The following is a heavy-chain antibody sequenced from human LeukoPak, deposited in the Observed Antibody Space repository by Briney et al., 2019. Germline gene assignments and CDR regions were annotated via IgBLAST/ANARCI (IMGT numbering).Heavy chain of an antibody. CDR3: AKLYSSSSRGGYY. CDR1: GFSFSAYG. V-gene: IGHV3-30*18. CDR2: ISYDGSNK. Sequence: GGSLRLSCLASGFSFSAYGMHWVRQAPGRGLEWVAVISYDGSNKYYADSVKGRFTISRDNSKNTLYLQMNSLRAEDTAVYYCAKLYSSSSRGGYYWGQGTLVTVSS. J-gene: IGHJ4*02. D-gene: IGHD6-13*01.